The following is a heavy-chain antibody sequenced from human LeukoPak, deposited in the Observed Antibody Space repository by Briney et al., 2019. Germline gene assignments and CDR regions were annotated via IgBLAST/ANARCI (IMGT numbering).Heavy chain of an antibody. Sequence: GASVKVSCKASGYTFTEHAMHWVRQAPGQRFEWMGWTETGNDDTTYSQEFQDRVTITRDTSASTVYMELSSLRSEDTAMYYCARGFQGTFDIWGQGTMVTVSS. CDR2: TETGNDDT. V-gene: IGHV1-3*02. D-gene: IGHD2-21*01. J-gene: IGHJ3*02. CDR3: ARGFQGTFDI. CDR1: GYTFTEHA.